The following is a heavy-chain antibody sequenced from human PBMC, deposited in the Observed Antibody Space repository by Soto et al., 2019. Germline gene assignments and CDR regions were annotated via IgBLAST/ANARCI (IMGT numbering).Heavy chain of an antibody. D-gene: IGHD6-13*01. V-gene: IGHV3-23*01. CDR2: ISGSGGST. CDR1: GFTFSSYA. J-gene: IGHJ6*04. CDR3: AKGVSSSRAYYYYYGMDV. Sequence: GGSLRLSCAASGFTFSSYAMSWVRQAPGKGLEWVSAISGSGGSTYYADSVKGRFTISRDNSKNTLYLQMNSLRAEDTAVYYCAKGVSSSRAYYYYYGMDVWGKGTTVTVSS.